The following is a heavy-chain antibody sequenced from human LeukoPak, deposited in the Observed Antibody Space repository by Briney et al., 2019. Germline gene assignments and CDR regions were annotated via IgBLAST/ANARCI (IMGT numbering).Heavy chain of an antibody. CDR1: GFTFSDYY. V-gene: IGHV3-11*04. J-gene: IGHJ5*02. D-gene: IGHD3-10*01. CDR2: ISSSGSTI. CDR3: ARDPYGSGVSWFDP. Sequence: GGSLRLSCAASGFTFSDYYMSWIRQAPGKGLEWVSYISSSGSTIYYADSVKGRFTISGDNAKNSLYLQMNSLRAEDTAVYYCARDPYGSGVSWFDPWGQGTLVTVSS.